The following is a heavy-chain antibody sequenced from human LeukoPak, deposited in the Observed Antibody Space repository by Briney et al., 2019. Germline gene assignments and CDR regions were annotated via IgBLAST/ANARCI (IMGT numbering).Heavy chain of an antibody. Sequence: GASVKVSCKVSGYSLTELSMHWVRQAPGKGLEWMGGFDPEDGETIYAQKFQGRVTMTEDTSTDTAYMELSSLRSEDTAVYYCATAPRFVGAHHYWGQGTLVTVSS. CDR3: ATAPRFVGAHHY. CDR1: GYSLTELS. V-gene: IGHV1-24*01. D-gene: IGHD1-26*01. J-gene: IGHJ4*02. CDR2: FDPEDGET.